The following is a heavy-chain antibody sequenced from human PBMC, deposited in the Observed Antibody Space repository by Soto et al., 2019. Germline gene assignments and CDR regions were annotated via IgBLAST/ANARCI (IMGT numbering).Heavy chain of an antibody. J-gene: IGHJ5*02. CDR2: IYYSGST. Sequence: QVQLQESGPGLVKSSQTLSLTCTVSGGSINSGDYYWSWIRQPPGKGLEWIGYIYYSGSTYYKPSLKSRLTISVDTSRNQFSLKLSSVTAADTAVYYCARFNSYGNWFDPWGQGTLVTVSS. CDR3: ARFNSYGNWFDP. D-gene: IGHD5-18*01. V-gene: IGHV4-30-4*01. CDR1: GGSINSGDYY.